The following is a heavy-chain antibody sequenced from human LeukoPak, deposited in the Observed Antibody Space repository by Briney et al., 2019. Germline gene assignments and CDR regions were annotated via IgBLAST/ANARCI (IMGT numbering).Heavy chain of an antibody. CDR3: AKVPGGSGSYYKRDAFDI. J-gene: IGHJ3*02. Sequence: PGGSLRLSCAASGFTFSSYAMSWVRQAPGKGLEWVSAISGSGGSTYYADSVKGRFTISRDNSKNTLYLQMNSLRAEDTAVYYCAKVPGGSGSYYKRDAFDIWGQGTMVTVSS. CDR1: GFTFSSYA. V-gene: IGHV3-23*01. D-gene: IGHD3-10*01. CDR2: ISGSGGST.